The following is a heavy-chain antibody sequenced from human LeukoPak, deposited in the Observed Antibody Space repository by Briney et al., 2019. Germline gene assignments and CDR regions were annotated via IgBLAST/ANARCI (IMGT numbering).Heavy chain of an antibody. V-gene: IGHV4-39*07. CDR2: IYYTGST. J-gene: IGHJ4*02. CDR1: GGSISSSYY. D-gene: IGHD3-22*01. Sequence: PSETLSLTCTVSGGSISSSYYWGWIRQPPGKGLEWIGSIYYTGSTNYNSSLTSRVTISVDTSKNQFSLKLNSVTAADTAVYYCARGPYYSDSVTYSFDYWGQGALVTVSS. CDR3: ARGPYYSDSVTYSFDY.